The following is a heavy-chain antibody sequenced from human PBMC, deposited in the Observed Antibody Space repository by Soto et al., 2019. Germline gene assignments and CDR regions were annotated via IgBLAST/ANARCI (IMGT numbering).Heavy chain of an antibody. D-gene: IGHD2-15*01. V-gene: IGHV3-23*01. J-gene: IGHJ3*02. Sequence: GGSLRLSCAASGFTFSSYAMSWVRQAPGKGLEWVSAISGSGGSTYYADSVKGRFTISRDNSKNTLYLQMNSLRAEDTAVYYCAKEIAPYCSGGSCFAKGAFDIWGQGTMVTVSS. CDR3: AKEIAPYCSGGSCFAKGAFDI. CDR2: ISGSGGST. CDR1: GFTFSSYA.